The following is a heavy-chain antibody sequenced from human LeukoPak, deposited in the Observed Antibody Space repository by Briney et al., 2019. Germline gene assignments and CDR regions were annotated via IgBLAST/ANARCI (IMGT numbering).Heavy chain of an antibody. J-gene: IGHJ5*02. Sequence: GGSLRLSCAASGFTFSSYGMHWVRQAPGKGLEWVAVIWYDGSNKYYADSVKGRFTISRDNSKNTLYLQMNSLRAEDTAVYCCARDGSSGYSWFDPWGQGTLVTVSS. CDR2: IWYDGSNK. D-gene: IGHD3-22*01. CDR3: ARDGSSGYSWFDP. V-gene: IGHV3-33*01. CDR1: GFTFSSYG.